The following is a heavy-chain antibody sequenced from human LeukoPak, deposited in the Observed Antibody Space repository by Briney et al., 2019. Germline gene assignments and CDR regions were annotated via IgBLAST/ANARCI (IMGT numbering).Heavy chain of an antibody. CDR3: AKDDACSSSWYALDI. J-gene: IGHJ3*02. V-gene: IGHV3-30*18. D-gene: IGHD6-13*01. CDR1: GFTFSSYG. Sequence: PGGSLRLSCAASGFTFSSYGMHWVRQAPGKGLEWVTVISYDGSNKYYADSVKGRFTISRDNSKNTLSLQMNSLRAEDTAVYYCAKDDACSSSWYALDIWGQGTMVTVSS. CDR2: ISYDGSNK.